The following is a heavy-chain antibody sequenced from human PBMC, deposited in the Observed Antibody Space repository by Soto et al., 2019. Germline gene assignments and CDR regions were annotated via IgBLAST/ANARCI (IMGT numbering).Heavy chain of an antibody. D-gene: IGHD3-10*01. Sequence: PSETLSLTCAVYGGSFSGYYWSWIRQPPGKGLEWIGEINHSGRTNYNPSLKSRVTISVDTSKNQFSLKLSSVTAADTAVYYCARAPLARRWFGEWIYYYYMDVWGKGTTVTVSS. J-gene: IGHJ6*03. CDR3: ARAPLARRWFGEWIYYYYMDV. CDR2: INHSGRT. V-gene: IGHV4-34*01. CDR1: GGSFSGYY.